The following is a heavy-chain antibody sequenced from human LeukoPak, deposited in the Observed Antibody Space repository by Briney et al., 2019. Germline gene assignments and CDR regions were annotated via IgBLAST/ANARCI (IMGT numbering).Heavy chain of an antibody. CDR3: ASGSQKYQLLPYYFDY. D-gene: IGHD2-2*01. J-gene: IGHJ4*02. CDR2: IIPIFGTA. V-gene: IGHV1-69*05. CDR1: GGTFSSYA. Sequence: GASVKVSCKASGGTFSSYAISWVRQAPGQGLEWMGGIIPIFGTANYAQKFHGRVTITTDESTSTAYMELSSLRSEDTAVYYCASGSQKYQLLPYYFDYWGQGTLVTVSS.